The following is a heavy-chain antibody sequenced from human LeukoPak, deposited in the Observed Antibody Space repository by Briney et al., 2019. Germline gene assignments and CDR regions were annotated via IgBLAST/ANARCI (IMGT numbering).Heavy chain of an antibody. D-gene: IGHD6-13*01. CDR2: IGADGDST. Sequence: PGGSLRLSCAASGFTFDDYAMHWVRQGPGKGLEWVSLIGADGDSTYYADSVKGRFTISRDNSKNSLYLQMSSLKTDDTALYYCAKDIRFDSSTWSRYFYYGMDVWGQGTTVTVSS. CDR3: AKDIRFDSSTWSRYFYYGMDV. CDR1: GFTFDDYA. V-gene: IGHV3-43*02. J-gene: IGHJ6*02.